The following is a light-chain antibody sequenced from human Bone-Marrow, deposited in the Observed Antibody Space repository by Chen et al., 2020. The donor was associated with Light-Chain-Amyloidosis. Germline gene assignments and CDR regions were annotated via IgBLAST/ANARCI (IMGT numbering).Light chain of an antibody. J-gene: IGLJ1*01. Sequence: QSALTQPASVSGSPGQSITISCTGTSSDVGGDNHVSWYQQHPDNAPKLMIYDVTNRPSWVPVRFSGSKSDNTASLTISGLQTEDEADYFCSSYTMTNTLVFGSGTRVTVL. CDR2: DVT. V-gene: IGLV2-14*01. CDR1: SSDVGGDNH. CDR3: SSYTMTNTLV.